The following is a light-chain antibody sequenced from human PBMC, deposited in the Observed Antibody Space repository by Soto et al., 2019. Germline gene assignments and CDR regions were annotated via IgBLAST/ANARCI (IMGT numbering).Light chain of an antibody. J-gene: IGLJ2*01. V-gene: IGLV3-21*02. CDR3: QVWDSGSDHVV. CDR2: DNT. CDR1: NIGSKR. Sequence: SYELTQPPSVSVAPGQTASITCGGNNIGSKRVHWSQQKPGQAPVLVVYDNTDRPSGIPERFSGSTSGNTATLTISRVEAGDEADYYCQVWDSGSDHVVFGGGTKLTVL.